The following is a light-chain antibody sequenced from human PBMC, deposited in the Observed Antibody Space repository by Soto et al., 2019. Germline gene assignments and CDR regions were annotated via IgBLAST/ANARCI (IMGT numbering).Light chain of an antibody. CDR3: QQYNSYFWT. J-gene: IGKJ1*01. CDR1: QSISSW. CDR2: DAS. V-gene: IGKV1-5*01. Sequence: DIQMTQSPSTLSASAGDRVTITCRASQSISSWLAWYQQKPGKAPKLLIYDASSLESGVPSRFSGSGSGTEFTLTISGLQPDDFETYYCQQYNSYFWTFGQGTKVEIK.